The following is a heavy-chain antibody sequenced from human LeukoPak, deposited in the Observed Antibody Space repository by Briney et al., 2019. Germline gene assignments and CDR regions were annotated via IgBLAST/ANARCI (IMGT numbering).Heavy chain of an antibody. CDR3: ARDKGSSWYDY. D-gene: IGHD6-13*01. CDR2: LKSDGSVT. Sequence: GGSLRLSCAASGFTFSSYWMHWVRQAPGEGLVWVPRLKSDGSVTLYADSVKGRFTISRDNAKNSLYLQMNSLRAEDTAVYYCARDKGSSWYDYWGQGTLVTVSS. CDR1: GFTFSSYW. J-gene: IGHJ4*02. V-gene: IGHV3-74*03.